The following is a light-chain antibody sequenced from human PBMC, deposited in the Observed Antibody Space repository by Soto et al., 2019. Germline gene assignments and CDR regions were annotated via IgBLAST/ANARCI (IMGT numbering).Light chain of an antibody. CDR2: DVS. J-gene: IGLJ2*01. V-gene: IGLV2-14*03. CDR3: SSYTSSRTLI. Sequence: QSALTQPASVSGSPGQSIAISCTGTSSDIGGWHYVSWYQQHPGKAPKLLIYDVSNRPSGVSYRFSGSKSVNTASLTISGLQAEDEADYYCSSYTSSRTLIFGGGTKVTVL. CDR1: SSDIGGWHY.